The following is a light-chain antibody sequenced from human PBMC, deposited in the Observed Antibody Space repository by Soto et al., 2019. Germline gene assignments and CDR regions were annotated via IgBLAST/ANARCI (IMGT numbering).Light chain of an antibody. Sequence: VVLTQSPGTMSLSPGGRSTLSCRASQSVSSYLAWYQQKPGQAPRLLIYDASNRATGIPARFSGSGSGTDFTRTSSSLEPEEFAVYYCQQRSNWPPTWTFGQGTKVEIK. CDR1: QSVSSY. J-gene: IGKJ1*01. CDR3: QQRSNWPPTWT. V-gene: IGKV3-11*01. CDR2: DAS.